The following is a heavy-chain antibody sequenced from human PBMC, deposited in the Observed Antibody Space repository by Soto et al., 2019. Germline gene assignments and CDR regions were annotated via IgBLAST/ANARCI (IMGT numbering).Heavy chain of an antibody. V-gene: IGHV3-33*01. Sequence: QVQLVESGGGVVQPGRSLRLSCAASGFTFSSYGMHWVRQAPGKGLEWVAVIWYDGSNKYYADSVKGRFTISRDNSKNTLYLQMISLRAEDTAVYYCARVAFGGSGVPYFDYWGQGTLVTVSS. CDR2: IWYDGSNK. D-gene: IGHD3-10*01. CDR1: GFTFSSYG. CDR3: ARVAFGGSGVPYFDY. J-gene: IGHJ4*02.